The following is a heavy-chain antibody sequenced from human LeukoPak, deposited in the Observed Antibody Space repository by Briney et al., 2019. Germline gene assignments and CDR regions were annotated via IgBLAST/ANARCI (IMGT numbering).Heavy chain of an antibody. V-gene: IGHV3-7*01. Sequence: GGSLRLSCAASGFTFGDYWMNWVRQAPGKGLEWVANIKQDGSDKAYADSVKGRFTISRDNAKNSLYLQMNSLRAEDTAVYYCAREGYCSSTSCYRVGFDPWGQGTLVTVSS. CDR1: GFTFGDYW. D-gene: IGHD2-2*01. CDR2: IKQDGSDK. J-gene: IGHJ5*02. CDR3: AREGYCSSTSCYRVGFDP.